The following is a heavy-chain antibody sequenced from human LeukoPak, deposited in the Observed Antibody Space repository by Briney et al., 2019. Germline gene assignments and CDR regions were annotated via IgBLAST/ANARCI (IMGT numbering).Heavy chain of an antibody. CDR1: GFTFSNYW. CDR3: ATYSSSNAREFQY. CDR2: IKQDGSEK. Sequence: GGSLRLSCAASGFTFSNYWMSWVRQAPGKGLEWVANIKQDGSEKYYVDSVRGRFTISRDNVKISLYLQMNSLRAEDTAVYYCATYSSSNAREFQYWGQGTLVTVSS. D-gene: IGHD2-2*01. J-gene: IGHJ1*01. V-gene: IGHV3-7*01.